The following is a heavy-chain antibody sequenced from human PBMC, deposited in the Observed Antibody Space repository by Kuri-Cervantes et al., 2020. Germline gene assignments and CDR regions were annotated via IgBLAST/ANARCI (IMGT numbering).Heavy chain of an antibody. J-gene: IGHJ4*02. V-gene: IGHV4-34*01. CDR2: IDHSGST. Sequence: GSLRLSCAVYGGSFSGYYWSWIRQPPGKGLEWIGEIDHSGSTNYNPSLKSRVTISVDTSENQLSLKLSSVTAADTAVYYCARISGYSYGPNFDYWGQGTLVTVSS. CDR1: GGSFSGYY. D-gene: IGHD5-18*01. CDR3: ARISGYSYGPNFDY.